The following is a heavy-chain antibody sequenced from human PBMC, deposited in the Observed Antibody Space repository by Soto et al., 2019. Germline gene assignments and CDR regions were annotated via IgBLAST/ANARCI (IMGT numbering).Heavy chain of an antibody. CDR2: INHSGST. V-gene: IGHV4-34*01. J-gene: IGHJ4*02. CDR1: GGSFSGYY. D-gene: IGHD3-10*01. Sequence: LSEALSLTCAVYGGSFSGYYWSWIRQPPGKGMELIGEINHSGSTNYNPSLKSRVNISVDTSKNQFSLKLSSVTAADTAVYYCASVWFGESNFYXWGQVTLVTVSX. CDR3: ASVWFGESNFYX.